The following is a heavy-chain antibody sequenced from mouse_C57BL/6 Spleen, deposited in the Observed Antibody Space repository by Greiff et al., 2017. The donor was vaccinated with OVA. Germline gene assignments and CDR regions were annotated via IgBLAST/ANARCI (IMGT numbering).Heavy chain of an antibody. CDR3: ARRDYGSSFFDY. Sequence: EVKLVESGGGLVKPGGSLKLSCAASGFTFSDYGMHWVRQAPEKGLEWVAYISSGSSTIYYADTVKGRFTISRDNAKNTLFLQMTSLRSEDTAMYYCARRDYGSSFFDYWGQGTTLTVSS. J-gene: IGHJ2*01. CDR2: ISSGSSTI. V-gene: IGHV5-17*01. D-gene: IGHD1-1*01. CDR1: GFTFSDYG.